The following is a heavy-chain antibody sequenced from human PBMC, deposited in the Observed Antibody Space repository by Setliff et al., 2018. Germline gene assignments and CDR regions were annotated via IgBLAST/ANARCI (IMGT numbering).Heavy chain of an antibody. V-gene: IGHV1-46*01. CDR2: INTGGGSA. Sequence: GASVKVSCKASGYTLSNSILSWVRQAPGQGPVWMGTINTGGGSASIVDQFQGRVTMTRDTSTSTVYLDLNSLRSDDTAVYYCVRGGLAAAGKKGVFEHWGQGTLVTVSS. CDR3: VRGGLAAAGKKGVFEH. CDR1: GYTLSNSI. D-gene: IGHD6-13*01. J-gene: IGHJ4*02.